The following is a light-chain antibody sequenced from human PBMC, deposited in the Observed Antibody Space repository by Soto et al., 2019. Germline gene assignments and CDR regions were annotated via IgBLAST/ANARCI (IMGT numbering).Light chain of an antibody. CDR1: QGIAPY. CDR2: ATS. J-gene: IGKJ4*01. V-gene: IGKV1-27*01. Sequence: DVQMPQSPSSLSAFVGDRVTITCRASQGIAPYLAWFQQKPGKVPKLLIYATSTLQSGVPSRFSGSGSGTDFTLTINSLQPEDVGTYYCRKYNSAPLTFGGGTKVEIK. CDR3: RKYNSAPLT.